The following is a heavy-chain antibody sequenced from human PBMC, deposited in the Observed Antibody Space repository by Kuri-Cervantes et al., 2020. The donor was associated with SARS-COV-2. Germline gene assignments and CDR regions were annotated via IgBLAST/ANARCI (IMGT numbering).Heavy chain of an antibody. J-gene: IGHJ3*02. CDR3: VRFRYYDSMRNASDI. CDR1: GYTFTGYY. D-gene: IGHD3-22*01. CDR2: INPNSGGT. Sequence: ASVKVSCKASGYTFTGYYMHWVRQAPGQGLEWMGWINPNSGGTKYAQNFQGRVTATRDTSISTAYMELSRLRLDDTAAFYCVRFRYYDSMRNASDIWGQGTMVTVSS. V-gene: IGHV1-2*02.